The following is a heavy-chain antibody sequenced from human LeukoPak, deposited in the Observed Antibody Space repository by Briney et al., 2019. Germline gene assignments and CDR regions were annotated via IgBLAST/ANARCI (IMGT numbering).Heavy chain of an antibody. CDR2: IYPGDSDT. J-gene: IGHJ4*02. CDR3: ASSTTVTTHYFDF. V-gene: IGHV5-51*01. D-gene: IGHD4-17*01. Sequence: PGESLKISCKGSGYSFTSYWIGWVRQMPGKGLEWMGIIYPGDSDTRYSPSFQGQVTISADKSIRTAYLQWSSLKVSDTAIYYCASSTTVTTHYFDFWGQGTQVTASS. CDR1: GYSFTSYW.